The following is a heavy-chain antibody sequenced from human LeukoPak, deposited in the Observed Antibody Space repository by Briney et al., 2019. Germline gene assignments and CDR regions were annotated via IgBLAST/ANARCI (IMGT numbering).Heavy chain of an antibody. Sequence: GASVKVSCKASGYTFTSYGISWVRQAPGQGLEWMGWISAYNGNTNYSQKFQGRVTMTRDASINTAYMDLSRLRSDDTAVYYCAREEDKFRGHTTGYYHPRRLDRWGQGTLVTVSS. D-gene: IGHD1-26*01. CDR2: ISAYNGNT. J-gene: IGHJ4*02. CDR1: GYTFTSYG. CDR3: AREEDKFRGHTTGYYHPRRLDR. V-gene: IGHV1-18*01.